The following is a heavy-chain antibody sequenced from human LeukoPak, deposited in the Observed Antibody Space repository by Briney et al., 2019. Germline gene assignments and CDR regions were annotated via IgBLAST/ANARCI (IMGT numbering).Heavy chain of an antibody. Sequence: KSGGSLRLSCAASGFAFSNTGMTWVRQAPGRGLEWVSTISPTGEGTHYADSVKGRFTISRDNARNSLYLQMNSLRAEDTAVYYCIRDLFDDYSLDYWGQGALVTVSS. CDR2: ISPTGEGT. D-gene: IGHD3-16*01. CDR1: GFAFSNTG. J-gene: IGHJ4*02. V-gene: IGHV3-21*01. CDR3: IRDLFDDYSLDY.